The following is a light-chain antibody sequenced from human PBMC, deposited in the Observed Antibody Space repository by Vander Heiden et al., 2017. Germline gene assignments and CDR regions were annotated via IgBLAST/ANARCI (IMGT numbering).Light chain of an antibody. CDR1: SSDVGAYNF. CDR2: DVT. CDR3: GSYIGSSLWV. J-gene: IGLJ3*02. V-gene: IGLV2-14*03. Sequence: QSALTQPASVSGSPGQSITISCTGTSSDVGAYNFVSVYQQHPGKAPKLLIYDVTYRPSGVSSRFSGSKSGSTASLTISGLQAEDEANYYCGSYIGSSLWVFGGGTKLTVL.